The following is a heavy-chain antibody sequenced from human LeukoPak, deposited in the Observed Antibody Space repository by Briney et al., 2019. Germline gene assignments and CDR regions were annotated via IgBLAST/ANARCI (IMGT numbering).Heavy chain of an antibody. D-gene: IGHD1-1*01. J-gene: IGHJ6*02. V-gene: IGHV4-4*07. CDR1: GGSISSYY. CDR2: IYTSGGT. CDR3: ARAPSYNSARLDV. Sequence: SETLSLTCTVSGGSISSYYWTWVRRPAGKGLEWIGRIYTSGGTNYNPSLKSRVTMSVDTSENRFSLKLTSVTAADTAVYYCARAPSYNSARLDVWGQGTTVTVSS.